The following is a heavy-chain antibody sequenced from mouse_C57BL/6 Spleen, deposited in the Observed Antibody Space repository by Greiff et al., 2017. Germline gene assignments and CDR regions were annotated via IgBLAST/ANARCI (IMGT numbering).Heavy chain of an antibody. CDR3: ARGYDGNYEDYFDD. D-gene: IGHD2-1*01. Sequence: QVQLQQSGAELVRPGASVKLSCKASGYTFTDYYINWVKQRPGQGLEWIARIYPGSGNTYYNEKFKGKATLTAEKSSSPAYMQLSRLTSEASAFCFCARGYDGNYEDYFDDWGEGTTLTVSS. CDR1: GYTFTDYY. J-gene: IGHJ2*01. V-gene: IGHV1-76*01. CDR2: IYPGSGNT.